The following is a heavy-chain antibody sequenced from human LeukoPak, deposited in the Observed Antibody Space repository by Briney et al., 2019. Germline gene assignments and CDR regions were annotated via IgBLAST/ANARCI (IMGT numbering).Heavy chain of an antibody. CDR2: ISGSGIMK. CDR3: AKFGSSGLQGY. CDR1: GFTFTDFY. J-gene: IGHJ4*02. D-gene: IGHD6-6*01. Sequence: GGSLRLSCATSGFTFTDFYMTWFPQAPGRGLEWVSHISGSGIMKFYEDSVKGRFTISRDNSKNTLYLQMNSLRAEDTAVYYCAKFGSSGLQGYWGQGTLVTVSS. V-gene: IGHV3-11*04.